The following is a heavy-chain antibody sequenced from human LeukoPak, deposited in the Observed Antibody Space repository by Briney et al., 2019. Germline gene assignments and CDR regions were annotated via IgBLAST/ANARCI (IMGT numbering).Heavy chain of an antibody. CDR2: IYYTGNT. CDR1: GGSISNSF. V-gene: IGHV4-59*01. Sequence: PSETLSFTCTVSGGSISNSFWSWIRQPPGKGLEWIAYIYYTGNTKYNPSLKSRVTISVDTSKNQFSLRLSSVTAADTAVYYCARDSGSSPTFDYWGQGTLVTVSS. J-gene: IGHJ4*02. D-gene: IGHD1-26*01. CDR3: ARDSGSSPTFDY.